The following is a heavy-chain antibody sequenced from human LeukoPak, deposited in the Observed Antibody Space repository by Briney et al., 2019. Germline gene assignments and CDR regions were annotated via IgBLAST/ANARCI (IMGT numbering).Heavy chain of an antibody. D-gene: IGHD3-22*01. CDR3: ARSNYYDSSGYFPTDY. CDR2: MNPNSGHT. V-gene: IGHV1-8*03. Sequence: ASVKVSCKASGYTFTSYDINWVRQATGPGLEWMGWMNPNSGHTDYAQKFQGRVTITRNTSLSTAYMELCSLRSEDTAVYYCARSNYYDSSGYFPTDYWGQGTLVTVSS. CDR1: GYTFTSYD. J-gene: IGHJ4*02.